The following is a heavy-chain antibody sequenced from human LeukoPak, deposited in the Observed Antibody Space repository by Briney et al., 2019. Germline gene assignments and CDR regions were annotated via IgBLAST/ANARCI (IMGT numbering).Heavy chain of an antibody. CDR1: GYTFTSYG. D-gene: IGHD1-26*01. Sequence: ASVKVSCTASGYTFTSYGISWVRQAPGQGLEWMGWISAYNGNTNYAQKLQGRVTMTTDTSTSTAYMELRSLRSDDTAVYYCARDLGWELLHYFDYWGQGTLVTVSS. V-gene: IGHV1-18*01. CDR3: ARDLGWELLHYFDY. CDR2: ISAYNGNT. J-gene: IGHJ4*02.